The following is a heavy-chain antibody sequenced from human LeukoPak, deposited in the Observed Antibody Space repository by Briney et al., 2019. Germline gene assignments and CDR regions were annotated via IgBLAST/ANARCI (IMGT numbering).Heavy chain of an antibody. CDR3: ARGVEPLAANTLAY. D-gene: IGHD1-14*01. J-gene: IGHJ4*02. CDR1: GFTFSSYA. Sequence: GGSLRLSCAASGFTFSSYAMSWVRQAPGKGLEWVSAISGSGGSTYYADSVQGRFTISRDNSKNTLYLEMNSLSPDDTAVYYCARGVEPLAANTLAYWGQGTLVTFSS. V-gene: IGHV3-23*01. CDR2: ISGSGGST.